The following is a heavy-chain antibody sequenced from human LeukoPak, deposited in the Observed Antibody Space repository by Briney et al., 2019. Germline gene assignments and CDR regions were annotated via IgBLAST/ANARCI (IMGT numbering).Heavy chain of an antibody. V-gene: IGHV1-46*01. J-gene: IGHJ4*02. Sequence: ASVKVSCKASGYTFSSHKMHWVRQAPGQGLEWMGIISPSSGSRIYAQRFQGRVTLTSDTSTSTFYMELGSLRSEDTAVYQCARDTDWALDYWGQGTLVTVSS. CDR1: GYTFSSHK. D-gene: IGHD3-9*01. CDR3: ARDTDWALDY. CDR2: ISPSSGSR.